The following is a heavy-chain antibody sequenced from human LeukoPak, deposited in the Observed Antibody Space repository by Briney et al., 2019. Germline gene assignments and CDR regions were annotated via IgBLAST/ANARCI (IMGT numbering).Heavy chain of an antibody. J-gene: IGHJ6*03. D-gene: IGHD3-10*01. Sequence: ASVKVSCKASGYTFTGYYMRWVRQAPGQGLEWMGWINPNSGGTNYAQKFQGRVTMTRDTSISTAYMELSRLRSDDTAVYYCARDHGFGELGAPPDYYYYMDVWGKGTTVTVSS. CDR1: GYTFTGYY. CDR3: ARDHGFGELGAPPDYYYYMDV. CDR2: INPNSGGT. V-gene: IGHV1-2*02.